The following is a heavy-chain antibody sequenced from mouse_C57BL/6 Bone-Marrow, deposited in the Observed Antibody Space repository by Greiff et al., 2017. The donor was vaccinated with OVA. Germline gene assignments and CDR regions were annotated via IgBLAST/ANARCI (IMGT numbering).Heavy chain of an antibody. CDR1: GYSITSDY. J-gene: IGHJ1*03. CDR3: ARGGDGYYVGYWYFDV. V-gene: IGHV3-8*01. Sequence: EVQGVESGPGLAKPSQTLSLTCSVTGYSITSDYWNWIRKFPGNKLEYMGYISYSGSTYYNPSLNSRISITRDTSKNQYYLQLNSGTTEDTATYYCARGGDGYYVGYWYFDVWGTGTTVTVSS. CDR2: ISYSGST. D-gene: IGHD2-3*01.